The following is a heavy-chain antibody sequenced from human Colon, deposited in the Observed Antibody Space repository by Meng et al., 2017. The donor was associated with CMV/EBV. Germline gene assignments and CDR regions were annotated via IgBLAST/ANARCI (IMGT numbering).Heavy chain of an antibody. J-gene: IGHJ6*02. CDR2: IYSGGST. CDR3: ARESPRYDFWSGYYTTGGGMDV. CDR1: GFTVSSNY. V-gene: IGHV3-66*02. D-gene: IGHD3-3*01. Sequence: GGSLRLSCAASGFTVSSNYMSWVRQAPGKGLEWVSVIYSGGSTYYADSVKGRFTISRDNSKNTLYLQINSLRAEDTAVYYCARESPRYDFWSGYYTTGGGMDVWGQGTTVTVSS.